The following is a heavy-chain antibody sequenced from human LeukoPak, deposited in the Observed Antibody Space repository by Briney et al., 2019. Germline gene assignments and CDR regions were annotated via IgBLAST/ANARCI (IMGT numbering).Heavy chain of an antibody. J-gene: IGHJ3*02. V-gene: IGHV4-59*01. CDR1: GGSISSYY. CDR3: ARVANYDSSGPPRADAFDI. CDR2: IYYSGST. D-gene: IGHD3-22*01. Sequence: SETLSLTCTVSGGSISSYYWSWIRQPPGKGLEWIGYIYYSGSTNYNPSLKSRVTISVDTSKNQFSLKLSSVTAADTAVYYCARVANYDSSGPPRADAFDIWGQGTMVTVSS.